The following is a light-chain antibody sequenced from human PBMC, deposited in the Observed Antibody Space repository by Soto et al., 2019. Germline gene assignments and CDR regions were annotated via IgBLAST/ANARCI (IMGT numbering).Light chain of an antibody. Sequence: DIQMTQSPSSLSASVGDRVTITCRASQGIGNKLGWYKQKPGKAPKRLIYGASTLQSGVPLRFSGSGSGTEFTLTISSLQPEDFATYYCLQHSGYPLTFGGGTKVEIK. J-gene: IGKJ4*01. CDR3: LQHSGYPLT. CDR2: GAS. V-gene: IGKV1-17*01. CDR1: QGIGNK.